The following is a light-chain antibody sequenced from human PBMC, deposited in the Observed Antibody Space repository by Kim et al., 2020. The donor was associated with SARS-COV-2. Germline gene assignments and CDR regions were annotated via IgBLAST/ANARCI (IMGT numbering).Light chain of an antibody. CDR3: QAWDSSTDYV. CDR1: KLGDKY. Sequence: SYELTQPPSVSVSPGQTASITCSGDKLGDKYACWYKQKPGQYPVLVIYQDSKRPSGIPERFSGSNSGNTATLTISGTQAMDEADYYCQAWDSSTDYVFGT. CDR2: QDS. J-gene: IGLJ1*01. V-gene: IGLV3-1*01.